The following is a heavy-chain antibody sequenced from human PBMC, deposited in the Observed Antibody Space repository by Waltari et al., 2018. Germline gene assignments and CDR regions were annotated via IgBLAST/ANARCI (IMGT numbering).Heavy chain of an antibody. V-gene: IGHV4-31*03. D-gene: IGHD5-12*01. CDR3: ARGRDIVATSGWFDP. J-gene: IGHJ5*02. CDR2: IYYSGST. Sequence: QVQLQESGPGLVKPSQTLSLTCTVSGGSISSGGYYWSWIRQHPGKGLEWIGYIYYSGSTYYNPSLKSRVTISVDTSKNQFSLKLSSVTAADTAVYYCARGRDIVATSGWFDPWGQGTLVTVSS. CDR1: GGSISSGGYY.